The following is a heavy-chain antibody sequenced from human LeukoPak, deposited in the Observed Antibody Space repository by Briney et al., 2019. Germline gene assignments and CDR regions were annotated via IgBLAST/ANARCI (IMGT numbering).Heavy chain of an antibody. J-gene: IGHJ4*02. Sequence: GGSLRLSCAASGFTFSSYAMSWVRQAPGKGLEWVSAISGSGGSTYYADSVKGRFTISRDNSKNTLYLQMNSLRAEDTAVYYCAKLPMYYYDSSGYRNYFDYWGQGTLVTVSS. CDR1: GFTFSSYA. V-gene: IGHV3-23*01. CDR2: ISGSGGST. D-gene: IGHD3-22*01. CDR3: AKLPMYYYDSSGYRNYFDY.